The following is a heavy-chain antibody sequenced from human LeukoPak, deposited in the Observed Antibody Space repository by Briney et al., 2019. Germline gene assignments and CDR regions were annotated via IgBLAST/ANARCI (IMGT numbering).Heavy chain of an antibody. V-gene: IGHV3-7*01. CDR2: IKQDGTEK. Sequence: PGESLRLSCAASGFTFTTYWMSWVRQAPGKGLEWVANIKQDGTEKYYVDSVKGRFTISRDNAKNSLYLQMNSLRVEDTAVYYCARGVDSYYYGSGSPYRMDVWGKGTTVTVSS. J-gene: IGHJ6*04. CDR3: ARGVDSYYYGSGSPYRMDV. CDR1: GFTFTTYW. D-gene: IGHD3-10*01.